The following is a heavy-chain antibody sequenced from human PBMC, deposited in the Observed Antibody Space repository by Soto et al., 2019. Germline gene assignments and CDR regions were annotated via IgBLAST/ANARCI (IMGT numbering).Heavy chain of an antibody. V-gene: IGHV3-66*01. CDR2: IYSAGNT. CDR1: GFTVSSSY. CDR3: AIITFGTCGMDV. D-gene: IGHD3-10*01. J-gene: IGHJ6*02. Sequence: EVQVLESGGGLVQPGGSLRLSCAASGFTVSSSYMTWVRQAPGKGLEWVSVIYSAGNTYYADSVKGRFTISRDNSKNTVYLQMNSLRAEDTAVYYCAIITFGTCGMDVWGQGTTVTVSS.